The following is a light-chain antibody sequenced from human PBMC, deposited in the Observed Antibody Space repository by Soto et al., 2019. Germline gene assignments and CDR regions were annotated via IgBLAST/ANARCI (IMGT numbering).Light chain of an antibody. Sequence: SVLTQPASVSGSPGQSITISCTGTSSDVGSYNLVSWYQQHPGIAPKLMLYEGSKRPSGVSNRFSGSKSGNTASLTISGLQAEDEADYYCCSYAGSRTYVFGTGTKVTVL. CDR2: EGS. CDR1: SSDVGSYNL. J-gene: IGLJ1*01. V-gene: IGLV2-23*01. CDR3: CSYAGSRTYV.